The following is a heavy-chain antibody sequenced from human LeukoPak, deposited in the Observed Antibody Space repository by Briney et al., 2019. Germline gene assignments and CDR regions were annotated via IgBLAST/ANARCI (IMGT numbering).Heavy chain of an antibody. Sequence: PGGSLRLSCAASGFTFSSYSMNWVRQAPGKGLEGVSSISSSSRYIYYADSVKGRFTISRGHAKKSLFLQMNSLGAEDAAVYYCARDGYTSDFDYWGQGTLVTVSS. CDR2: ISSSSRYI. CDR3: ARDGYTSDFDY. J-gene: IGHJ4*02. D-gene: IGHD5-24*01. V-gene: IGHV3-21*01. CDR1: GFTFSSYS.